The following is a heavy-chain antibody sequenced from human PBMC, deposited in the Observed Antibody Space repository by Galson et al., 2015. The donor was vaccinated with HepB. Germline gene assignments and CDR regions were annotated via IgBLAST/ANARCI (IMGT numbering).Heavy chain of an antibody. CDR2: ISAYNGNT. CDR1: GYTFTSYG. CDR3: ASRMLTTFDAFDI. J-gene: IGHJ3*02. V-gene: IGHV1-18*01. Sequence: SVKVSCKASGYTFTSYGISWVRQAPGQGLEWMGWISAYNGNTNYAQKLQGRVTMTTDTSTSTAYMELRSLRSDDTAVYYCASRMLTTFDAFDIWGQGTMVTVSS. D-gene: IGHD4-17*01.